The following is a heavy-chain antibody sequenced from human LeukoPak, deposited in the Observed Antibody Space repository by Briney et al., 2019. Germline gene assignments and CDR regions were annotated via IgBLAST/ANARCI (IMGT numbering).Heavy chain of an antibody. CDR1: GGSISSSSYY. D-gene: IGHD3-10*01. V-gene: IGHV4-61*05. CDR3: ARAAPGVMVRGVNMGFDP. J-gene: IGHJ5*02. CDR2: IYYSGST. Sequence: SETLSLTCTVSGGSISSSSYYWGWIRQPPGKGLEWIGYIYYSGSTNYNPSLKSRVTISVDTSKNQFSLKLSSVTAADTAVYYCARAAPGVMVRGVNMGFDPWGQGTLVTVSS.